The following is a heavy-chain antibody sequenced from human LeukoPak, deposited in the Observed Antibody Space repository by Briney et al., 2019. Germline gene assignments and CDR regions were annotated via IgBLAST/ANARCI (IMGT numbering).Heavy chain of an antibody. Sequence: SETLSLTCTVSDYSISSGYYWGWIRQPPGKGLEWIGSIYHSGSTYYNPSLKSRVTISVDTSKNQFSLKLNSVTAADTAVYYCARSPKGATGFDYWGQGTLVTVSS. V-gene: IGHV4-38-2*02. D-gene: IGHD1-26*01. CDR2: IYHSGST. CDR3: ARSPKGATGFDY. CDR1: DYSISSGYY. J-gene: IGHJ4*02.